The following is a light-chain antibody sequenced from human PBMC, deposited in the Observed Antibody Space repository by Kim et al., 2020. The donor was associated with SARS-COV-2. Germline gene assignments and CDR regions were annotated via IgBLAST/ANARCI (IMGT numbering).Light chain of an antibody. Sequence: SLVPGEGATRSCRASQSGRTYLAWYQQKPGQAPRLLIYDASNRATGIPARFSGSGSGTDFTLTISSLEPEDFAVYYCQQRGNWPTFGQGTRLEIK. J-gene: IGKJ5*01. CDR2: DAS. CDR1: QSGRTY. V-gene: IGKV3-11*01. CDR3: QQRGNWPT.